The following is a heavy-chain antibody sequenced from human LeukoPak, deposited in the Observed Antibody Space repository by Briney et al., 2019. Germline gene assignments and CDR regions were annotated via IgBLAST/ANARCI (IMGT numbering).Heavy chain of an antibody. CDR2: ISYDGSNK. CDR3: AGTGDY. D-gene: IGHD3-10*01. J-gene: IGHJ4*02. Sequence: PGGSLRLSCAASGFTFSSYGMHWVRQAPGKGLEWVAVISYDGSNKYYADSVKGRFTISRDNSKNTLYLQMNSLRAEDTAAYYCAGTGDYWGQGTLVTVSS. V-gene: IGHV3-30*03. CDR1: GFTFSSYG.